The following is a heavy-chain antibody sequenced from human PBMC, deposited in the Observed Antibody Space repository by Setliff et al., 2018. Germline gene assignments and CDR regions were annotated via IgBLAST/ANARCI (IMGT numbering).Heavy chain of an antibody. Sequence: KPSETLSLTCTVSGGSISNYYWSWIRQPAGKGLEWIGRIYTSGSTNYNLSLKSRVTMSVDTSKNQFSLKLSSVTAADTAVYYCARKGISALSGAFDMWGQGTMVTVSS. CDR3: ARKGISALSGAFDM. CDR2: IYTSGST. CDR1: GGSISNYY. J-gene: IGHJ3*02. D-gene: IGHD1-26*01. V-gene: IGHV4-4*07.